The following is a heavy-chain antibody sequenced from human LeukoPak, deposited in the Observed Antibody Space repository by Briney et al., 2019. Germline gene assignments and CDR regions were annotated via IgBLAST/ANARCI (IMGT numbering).Heavy chain of an antibody. V-gene: IGHV3-11*01. CDR2: ISSSGSTI. J-gene: IGHJ6*03. Sequence: GGSLRLSCAASGFTFSDYYMSWIRQAPGKGLEWVSYISSSGSTIYYADSVKGRFTISRDNAKNSLYLQMNSLRAEDTAVYYCARSSSSNAYYYYYYMGVWGEGTTVTVSS. CDR1: GFTFSDYY. D-gene: IGHD1-1*01. CDR3: ARSSSSNAYYYYYYMGV.